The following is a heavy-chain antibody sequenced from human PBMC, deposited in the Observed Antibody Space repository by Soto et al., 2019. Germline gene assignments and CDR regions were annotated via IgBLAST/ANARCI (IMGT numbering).Heavy chain of an antibody. J-gene: IGHJ6*02. V-gene: IGHV4-30-2*03. Sequence: SETLSLTCAVSGGSISSGGYSWSWIRQPPGKGLEWIGYIYYSGSTYYNPSLKSRVTISVDTSKNQFSLKLSSVTAADTAVYYCARRLYYYYGMDVWGQGTTVTVSS. CDR2: IYYSGST. CDR3: ARRLYYYYGMDV. CDR1: GGSISSGGYS.